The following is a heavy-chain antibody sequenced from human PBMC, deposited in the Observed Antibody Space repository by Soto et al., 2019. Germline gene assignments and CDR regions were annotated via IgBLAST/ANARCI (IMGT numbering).Heavy chain of an antibody. D-gene: IGHD3-16*01. CDR3: AHSGRVGGTVGGLFEP. Sequence: QITLKESGPTLVKPTQTLTLTCTFSGFSLSTSGVAVGWIRQPPGKALEWLALIYLDDDKRYSPSLKRRLTIAKDTSKNQVVLKMTNMDPVDTATYYCAHSGRVGGTVGGLFEPWGQGTLVTVTS. J-gene: IGHJ5*02. CDR1: GFSLSTSGVA. CDR2: IYLDDDK. V-gene: IGHV2-5*02.